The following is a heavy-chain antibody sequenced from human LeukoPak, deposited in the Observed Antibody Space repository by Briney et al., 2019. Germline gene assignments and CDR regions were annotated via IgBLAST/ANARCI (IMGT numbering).Heavy chain of an antibody. D-gene: IGHD5-24*01. Sequence: PGGSLRLSCAASGFTFSSYAMHWVRQAPGKGLEWVAVISYDGSNKYYADSVKGRFTISRDNSKNTLYLQMNSLRAEDTAVYYCARGWEEDRTEMATLHRHYYYYMDVWGKGTTVTVSS. J-gene: IGHJ6*03. CDR3: ARGWEEDRTEMATLHRHYYYYMDV. V-gene: IGHV3-30*04. CDR1: GFTFSSYA. CDR2: ISYDGSNK.